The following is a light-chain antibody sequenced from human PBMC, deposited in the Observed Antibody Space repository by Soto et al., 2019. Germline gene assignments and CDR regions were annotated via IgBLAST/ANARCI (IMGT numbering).Light chain of an antibody. CDR3: QQYDSVRIT. CDR2: EVS. V-gene: IGKV1-33*01. CDR1: QDIRNC. J-gene: IGKJ4*01. Sequence: DIQMTQSPSSLSASVGDRVTITCQASQDIRNCLNWYQQKPGKAPKLLIFEVSDLQRGVPSRFSGSRSGTDFTFPISSLQPEDVATYYCQQYDSVRITFGGGNKVHSK.